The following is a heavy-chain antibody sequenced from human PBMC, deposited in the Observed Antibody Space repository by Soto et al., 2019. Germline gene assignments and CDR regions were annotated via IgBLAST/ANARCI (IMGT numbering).Heavy chain of an antibody. CDR2: ISAYNGNT. D-gene: IGHD4-17*01. V-gene: IGHV1-18*01. CDR1: GYTFTSYG. CDR3: ARDFDYGGNSGYYYYGMDV. J-gene: IGHJ6*02. Sequence: GASVKVSCKASGYTFTSYGISWVRQAPGQGLEWMGWISAYNGNTNYAQKLQGRVTMTTDTSTSTAYMELRSLRSDDTAVYYCARDFDYGGNSGYYYYGMDVWGQGTTVTVSS.